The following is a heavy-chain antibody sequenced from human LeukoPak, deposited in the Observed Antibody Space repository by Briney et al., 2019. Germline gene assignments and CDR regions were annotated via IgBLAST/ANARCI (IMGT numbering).Heavy chain of an antibody. J-gene: IGHJ4*02. D-gene: IGHD4/OR15-4a*01. CDR2: INWNGGST. Sequence: PGGSLRLSCAASGFTFDDYGMSWVRQAPGKGLEWVSGINWNGGSTGYTDSVKGRFTISRDNSKHSVYLQMNSLRAEDTALYYCASLVELTSLGIFDYWGQGTLVTVSS. V-gene: IGHV3-20*04. CDR3: ASLVELTSLGIFDY. CDR1: GFTFDDYG.